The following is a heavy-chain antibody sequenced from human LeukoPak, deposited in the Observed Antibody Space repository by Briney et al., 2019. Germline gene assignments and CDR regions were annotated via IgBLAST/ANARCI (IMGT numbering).Heavy chain of an antibody. V-gene: IGHV3-74*01. Sequence: QSGGSLRLSCAASGFTFSSYWMHWVRQAPGKGLVWVSRINSDGSSTSYVDSVKGRFTISRDNAKNTLYLQMNSLRAEDTAVYYCARGIGSGWRVDYGMDVWGQGTTVTVSS. CDR3: ARGIGSGWRVDYGMDV. CDR2: INSDGSST. CDR1: GFTFSSYW. D-gene: IGHD6-19*01. J-gene: IGHJ6*02.